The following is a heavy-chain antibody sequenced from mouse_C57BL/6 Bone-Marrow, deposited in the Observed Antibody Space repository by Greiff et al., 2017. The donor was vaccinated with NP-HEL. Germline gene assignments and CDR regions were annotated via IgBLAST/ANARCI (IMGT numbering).Heavy chain of an antibody. CDR2: IYPRSGNT. V-gene: IGHV1-81*01. Sequence: QVQLKESGAELARPGASVKLSCKASGYTFTSYGISWVKQRTGQGLEWIGEIYPRSGNTYYNEKFKGKATLTADKSSSTAYMELRSLTSEDSAVYVCATYGPGSWFAYWGQGTLVTVSA. CDR1: GYTFTSYG. D-gene: IGHD1-1*02. J-gene: IGHJ3*01. CDR3: ATYGPGSWFAY.